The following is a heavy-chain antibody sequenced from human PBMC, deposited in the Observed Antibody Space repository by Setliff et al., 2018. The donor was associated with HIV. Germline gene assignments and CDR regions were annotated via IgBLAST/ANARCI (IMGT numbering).Heavy chain of an antibody. Sequence: ETLSLTCTVSGGSISSGDYYWSWIRQPPGKGLEWVSGISGSGANPYNADFVEGRFTVSRDNSKNTLYLQLNSLRAEDTAVYYCAKDRFSDSSAPGDAFDVWGVGTLVTVSS. CDR2: ISGSGANP. D-gene: IGHD3-22*01. J-gene: IGHJ3*01. CDR3: AKDRFSDSSAPGDAFDV. CDR1: GGSISSGDYY. V-gene: IGHV3-23*01.